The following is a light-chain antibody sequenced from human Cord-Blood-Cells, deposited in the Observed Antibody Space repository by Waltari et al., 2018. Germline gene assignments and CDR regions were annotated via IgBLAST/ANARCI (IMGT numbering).Light chain of an antibody. CDR3: QQYNSYSPWT. CDR2: DAS. J-gene: IGKJ1*01. V-gene: IGKV1-5*01. Sequence: DIQITQSPSTLSASVGDRVTITCRASQSISSWLAWYQQKPGKAPKLLIYDASSLESGVPSRFSGSGSVTEFTLTISSLQPDDFATYYCQQYNSYSPWTFGQGTKVEIK. CDR1: QSISSW.